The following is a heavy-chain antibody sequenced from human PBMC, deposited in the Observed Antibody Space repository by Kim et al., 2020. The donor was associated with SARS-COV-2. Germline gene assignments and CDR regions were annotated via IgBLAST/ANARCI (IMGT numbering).Heavy chain of an antibody. CDR3: ARESRVLIANSYYYYGMDV. J-gene: IGHJ6*02. CDR1: GFTFSSYE. CDR2: ISSSGSTI. Sequence: GGSLRLSCAASGFTFSSYEMNRVRQAPGKGLEWVSYISSSGSTIYYADSVKGRFTISRDNAKNSLYLQMNSLRAEDTAVYYCARESRVLIANSYYYYGMDVWGQGTTVTVSS. D-gene: IGHD6-13*01. V-gene: IGHV3-48*03.